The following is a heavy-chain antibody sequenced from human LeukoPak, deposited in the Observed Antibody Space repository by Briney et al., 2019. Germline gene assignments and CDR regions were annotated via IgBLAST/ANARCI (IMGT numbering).Heavy chain of an antibody. CDR2: IYPGDSDT. V-gene: IGHV5-51*01. CDR3: ARGWVGRFGELLDY. J-gene: IGHJ4*02. D-gene: IGHD3-10*01. Sequence: GESLKISCKSSGYSFTIYWIGWVRQMPGKGLEWMGIIYPGDSDTRYSPSVQGQVTITADKSISTTYLQWSSLKASDTAMYYCARGWVGRFGELLDYWGQGTLVTVSS. CDR1: GYSFTIYW.